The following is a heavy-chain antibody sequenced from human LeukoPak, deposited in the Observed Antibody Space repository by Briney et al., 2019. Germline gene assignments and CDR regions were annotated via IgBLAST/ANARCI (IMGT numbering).Heavy chain of an antibody. D-gene: IGHD1-1*01. J-gene: IGHJ4*02. V-gene: IGHV1-46*01. CDR3: ARVVDWNLYPYFDY. CDR2: INPSGGST. Sequence: GASVKVSCKASGYTFTSYYMHWVRQAPGQGLEWLGIINPSGGSTNYAQKFQGRVTITADESTSTAYMELSSLRSEDTAVYYCARVVDWNLYPYFDYWGQGTLVTVSS. CDR1: GYTFTSYY.